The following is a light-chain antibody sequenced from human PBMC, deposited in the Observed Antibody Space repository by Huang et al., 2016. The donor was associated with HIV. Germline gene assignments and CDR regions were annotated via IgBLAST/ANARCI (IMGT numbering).Light chain of an antibody. J-gene: IGKJ4*01. V-gene: IGKV4-1*01. CDR3: QQYYSAPLT. Sequence: DIVMTQSPDSLAVSLGERATINCKSSQSVLYSSNNKNYLVWCQQNPGQPPKLLIYWASTRESGVPDRFSGSGSGTDFTLTISSLQAEDVAVYYCQQYYSAPLTFGGGTKVEIK. CDR1: QSVLYSSNNKNY. CDR2: WAS.